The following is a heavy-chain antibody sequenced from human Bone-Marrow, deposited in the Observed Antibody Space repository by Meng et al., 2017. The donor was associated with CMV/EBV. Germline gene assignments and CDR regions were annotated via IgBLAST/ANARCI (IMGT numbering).Heavy chain of an antibody. V-gene: IGHV3-74*01. Sequence: GFTLSSYWMQWVRQAPGKGLVWVSRINSDGRSTSYADSVKGRFTISRDNAKNTLYLQMNSLRAEDTAVYYCARDAADSTSPAWFDPWGQGTLVTVSS. D-gene: IGHD2-2*01. CDR1: GFTLSSYW. CDR3: ARDAADSTSPAWFDP. J-gene: IGHJ5*02. CDR2: INSDGRST.